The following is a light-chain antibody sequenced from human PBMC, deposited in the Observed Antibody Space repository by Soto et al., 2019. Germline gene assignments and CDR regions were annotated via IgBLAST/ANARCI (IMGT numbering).Light chain of an antibody. CDR1: SSNIGNNH. CDR3: ETWDDSLNEVV. V-gene: IGLV1-51*02. Sequence: QSVMTQPPSVSAAPGQKVTISCSGTSSNIGNNHVAWYQHLPGTAPKLLIYENSVRPSGIPARFSGSKSGTSVTLGIAGLQTADEADYYCETWDDSLNEVVFGGGTKVTVL. J-gene: IGLJ2*01. CDR2: ENS.